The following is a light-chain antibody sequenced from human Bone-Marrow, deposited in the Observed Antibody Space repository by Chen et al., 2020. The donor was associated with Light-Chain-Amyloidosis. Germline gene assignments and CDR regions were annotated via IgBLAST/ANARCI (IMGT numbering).Light chain of an antibody. CDR2: DAS. Sequence: EILLKQFPATLSVSPGEGATLSCRASRRLGARLAWYQHRPGQAPRLLIYDASSRATGIPGRFSGSGSGTDFTLTISSLQSEDFAVYYCQEYNDWPPFFTFGPGTKVDVK. V-gene: IGKV3-15*01. J-gene: IGKJ3*01. CDR3: QEYNDWPPFFT. CDR1: RRLGAR.